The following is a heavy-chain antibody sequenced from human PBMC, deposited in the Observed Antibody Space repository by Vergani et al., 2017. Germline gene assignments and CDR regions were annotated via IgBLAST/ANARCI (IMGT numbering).Heavy chain of an antibody. CDR3: ARDLREKSSSKGYSSSWYWFDP. J-gene: IGHJ5*02. V-gene: IGHV4-31*03. D-gene: IGHD6-13*01. CDR2: IYYSGST. Sequence: QVQLQESGPGLVKPSQTLSLTCTVSGGSISSGGYYWSWIRQHPGKGLEWIGYIYYSGSTYYNPSLKSRVTISVDTSKNQFSLKLSSVTAADTAVYYCARDLREKSSSKGYSSSWYWFDPWGQGTLVTVSS. CDR1: GGSISSGGYY.